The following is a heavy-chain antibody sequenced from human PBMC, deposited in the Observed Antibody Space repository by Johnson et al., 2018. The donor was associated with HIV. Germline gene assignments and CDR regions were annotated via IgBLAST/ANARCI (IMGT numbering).Heavy chain of an antibody. J-gene: IGHJ3*02. V-gene: IGHV3-11*04. CDR1: GFTFSDHY. Sequence: QVQLVESGGGLVKPGGSLRLSCAASGFTFSDHYMSWIRQAPGKGLEWVSYISSSGSSTYYADSVKGRFTISRDNSKNTLYLQMNSLRAEDTAVYYCAKEGITMEVDIWGQGTMVTVSS. D-gene: IGHD3-10*01. CDR2: ISSSGSST. CDR3: AKEGITMEVDI.